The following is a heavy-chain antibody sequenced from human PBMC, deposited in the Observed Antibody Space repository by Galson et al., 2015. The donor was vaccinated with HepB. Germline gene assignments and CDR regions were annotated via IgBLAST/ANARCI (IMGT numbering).Heavy chain of an antibody. V-gene: IGHV4-31*03. D-gene: IGHD2-2*02. CDR1: GVSMSGYGYH. Sequence: TLSLTCSVSGVSMSGYGYHWTWIRQHPGKGLEWIGFIDYRGNTFYSPSLTSRITISLDTSKNQFSLRLRSVTAADTAVYYCARGELLYDFWGQGTLVTVSS. CDR2: IDYRGNT. CDR3: ARGELLYDF. J-gene: IGHJ4*02.